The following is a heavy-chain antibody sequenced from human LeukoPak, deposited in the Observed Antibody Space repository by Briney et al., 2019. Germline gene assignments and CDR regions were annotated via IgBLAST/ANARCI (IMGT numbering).Heavy chain of an antibody. CDR2: ISDSGST. D-gene: IGHD3-22*01. Sequence: SETLSLTCDVSGGSLSTHHWSWIRQSPGRGLEWIGYISDSGSTNYNPSLKSRVTISVDTSKNQFSLMLSCVTAADTAVYYCARGYDSSAYYPFNYWGQGTLVTVSS. CDR1: GGSLSTHH. J-gene: IGHJ4*02. V-gene: IGHV4-59*11. CDR3: ARGYDSSAYYPFNY.